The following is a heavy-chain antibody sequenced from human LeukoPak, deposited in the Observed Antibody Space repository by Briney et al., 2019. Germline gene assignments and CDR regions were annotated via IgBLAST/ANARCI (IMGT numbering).Heavy chain of an antibody. J-gene: IGHJ4*02. CDR3: AKFGDYVWGSYRYFDY. CDR2: ISGSGGST. D-gene: IGHD3-16*02. CDR1: GFTFSSYA. V-gene: IGHV3-23*01. Sequence: GGSLRLSCAASGFTFSSYAMSWVRQAPGKGLEWVSAISGSGGSTYYADSVKGRFTISRDNSTNTLYLQMNSLRAEDTAVYYCAKFGDYVWGSYRYFDYWGQGTLVTVSS.